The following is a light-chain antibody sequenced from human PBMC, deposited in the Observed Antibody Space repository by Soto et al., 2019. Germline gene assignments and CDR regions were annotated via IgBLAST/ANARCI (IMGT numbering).Light chain of an antibody. CDR2: TTN. J-gene: IGLJ3*02. Sequence: QSALTQPPSTSGTPGQRVTISCSGSSSNIGRDYVYWFQKLPGTAPKLLIYTTNRRPSGVPDRFSGSKSGTSASLAISGLRSEDEAEYHCAVWDDSLNGWVFGGGTQLTVL. CDR1: SSNIGRDY. CDR3: AVWDDSLNGWV. V-gene: IGLV1-47*02.